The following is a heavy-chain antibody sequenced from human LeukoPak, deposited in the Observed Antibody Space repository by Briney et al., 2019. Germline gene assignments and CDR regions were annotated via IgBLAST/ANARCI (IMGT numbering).Heavy chain of an antibody. Sequence: SVKVSCKASGYTFSDYYIHWVRQAPGQGLEWMGWISAYNGNTNYAQKLQGRVTMTTDTSTSTAYMELRSLRSDDTAVYYCARGGRLRYFDWLLIGEYYFDYWGQGTLVTVSS. CDR3: ARGGRLRYFDWLLIGEYYFDY. V-gene: IGHV1-18*04. CDR2: ISAYNGNT. J-gene: IGHJ4*02. D-gene: IGHD3-9*01. CDR1: GYTFSDYY.